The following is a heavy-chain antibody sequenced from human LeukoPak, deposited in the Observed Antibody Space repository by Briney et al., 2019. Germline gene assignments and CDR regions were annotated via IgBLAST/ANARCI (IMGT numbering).Heavy chain of an antibody. J-gene: IGHJ4*02. V-gene: IGHV4-39*07. CDR2: INHSGST. CDR1: GGSISSSSHY. Sequence: SETLSLTCTVSGGSISSSSHYWSWIRQPPGKGLEWIGEINHSGSTNYNPSLKSRVTISVDTSKNQFSLKLSSVTAADTAVYYCARGADYYDSSGYYYFDYWGQGTLVTVSS. CDR3: ARGADYYDSSGYYYFDY. D-gene: IGHD3-22*01.